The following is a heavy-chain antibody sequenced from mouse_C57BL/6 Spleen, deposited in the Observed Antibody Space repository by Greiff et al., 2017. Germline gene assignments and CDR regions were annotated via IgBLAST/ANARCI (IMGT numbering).Heavy chain of an antibody. CDR2: ISYDGSN. CDR3: AREGTTVVPFY. V-gene: IGHV3-6*01. CDR1: GYSITSGYY. J-gene: IGHJ3*01. Sequence: EVQLQESGPGLVKPSQSLSLTCSVTGYSITSGYYWNWIRQFPGNKLEWMGYISYDGSNNYNPSLKNRISITRDTSKNQFFLKLNSVTTEDTATYYSAREGTTVVPFYWGQGTLVTVSA. D-gene: IGHD1-1*01.